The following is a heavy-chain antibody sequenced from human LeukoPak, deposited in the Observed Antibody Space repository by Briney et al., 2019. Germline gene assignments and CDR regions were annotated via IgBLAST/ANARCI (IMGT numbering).Heavy chain of an antibody. J-gene: IGHJ4*02. CDR1: GGSISSSSYY. D-gene: IGHD3-22*01. Sequence: SETLSLTCTVSGGSISSSSYYWGWIRQPPGKGLEWIGTIYYSGSTYYNPSLKSRVTISVDTSKNQFSLKLSSVTAADTAVYYCARDSSGYYYGIFDYWGQGTLVTVSS. V-gene: IGHV4-39*07. CDR2: IYYSGST. CDR3: ARDSSGYYYGIFDY.